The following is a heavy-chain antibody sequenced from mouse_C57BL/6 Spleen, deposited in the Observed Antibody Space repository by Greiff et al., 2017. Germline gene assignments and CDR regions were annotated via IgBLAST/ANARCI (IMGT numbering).Heavy chain of an antibody. D-gene: IGHD3-2*02. J-gene: IGHJ4*01. Sequence: VQLQQSGPELVKPGASVKISCKASGYAFSSSWMNWVKQRPGKGLEWIGRIYPGDGDTNYNGKFKGKATLTADKSSSTAYMQLSSLTSEDSAVYVCARGISSGRRSMDYWGQGTSVTVSS. CDR2: IYPGDGDT. CDR1: GYAFSSSW. V-gene: IGHV1-82*01. CDR3: ARGISSGRRSMDY.